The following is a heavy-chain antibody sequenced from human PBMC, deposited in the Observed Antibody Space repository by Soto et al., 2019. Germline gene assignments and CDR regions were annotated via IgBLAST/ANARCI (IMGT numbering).Heavy chain of an antibody. D-gene: IGHD1-26*01. CDR3: ARQKWEQPKWFDP. CDR1: GGSISSTFYY. J-gene: IGHJ5*02. V-gene: IGHV4-39*01. Sequence: QLQLQESGPGLVKTSETLSLTCSLSGGSISSTFYYWGWIRQPPGKGLEWIGSIYYSGTTFYNASLKGRVTISVDTSKNQFSLRLTSVTATDTAVYFCARQKWEQPKWFDPWGQGTLVTVSS. CDR2: IYYSGTT.